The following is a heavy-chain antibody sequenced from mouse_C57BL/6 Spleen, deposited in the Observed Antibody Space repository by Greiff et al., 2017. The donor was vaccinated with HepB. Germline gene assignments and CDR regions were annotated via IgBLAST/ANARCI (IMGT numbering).Heavy chain of an antibody. CDR3: AREGVTVVTPFAY. V-gene: IGHV1-52*01. CDR2: IDPSDSET. D-gene: IGHD1-1*01. J-gene: IGHJ3*01. CDR1: GYTFTSYW. Sequence: QVQLHQPGAELVRPGSSVKLSCKASGYTFTSYWMHWVKQRPIQGLEWIGNIDPSDSETHYNQKFKDKATLTVDKSSSTAYMQLSSLTSEDSAVYYCAREGVTVVTPFAYWGQGTLVTVSA.